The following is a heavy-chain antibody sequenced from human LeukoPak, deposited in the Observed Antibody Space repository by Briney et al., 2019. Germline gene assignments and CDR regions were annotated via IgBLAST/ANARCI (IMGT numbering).Heavy chain of an antibody. CDR1: GFTFTSHS. Sequence: GGSWRLSCAASGFTFTSHSLDWVRQAPGRGLEWVSSITGSGSIQYADSVKGRFTISRDNAKNSLYLQMDGLRAEDTAVYYCVRDVIHSYFDIWGQGVLVTVSS. CDR3: VRDVIHSYFDI. CDR2: ITGSGSI. D-gene: IGHD2-21*01. V-gene: IGHV3-69-1*02. J-gene: IGHJ4*02.